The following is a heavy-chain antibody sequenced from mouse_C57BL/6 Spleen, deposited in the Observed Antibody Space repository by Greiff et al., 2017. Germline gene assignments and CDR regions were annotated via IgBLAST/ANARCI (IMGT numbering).Heavy chain of an antibody. J-gene: IGHJ4*01. CDR1: GYTFTSYW. Sequence: VQLQQSGAELVKPGASVKLSCKASGYTFTSYWMHWVKQRPGQGLEWIGMIHPNSGSTNYNEKFKSKATLTVDKSSSTAYMQRSSLTSEDSAVYYCAREGYDYYAMDYWGQGTSVTVSS. CDR3: AREGYDYYAMDY. CDR2: IHPNSGST. V-gene: IGHV1-64*01.